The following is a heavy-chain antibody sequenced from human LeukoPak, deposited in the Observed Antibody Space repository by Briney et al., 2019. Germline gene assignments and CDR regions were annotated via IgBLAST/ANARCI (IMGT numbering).Heavy chain of an antibody. Sequence: GSLRLSCAASGFTFSSYAMSWVRQAPGKGLEWVSAISGSGGSTYYADSVKGRFTISRDNSKNTLYLQMNSLRAEDTAVYYCAKKGDSSGWYAYFDYWGQGTLVTVSS. CDR3: AKKGDSSGWYAYFDY. D-gene: IGHD6-19*01. CDR2: ISGSGGST. CDR1: GFTFSSYA. V-gene: IGHV3-23*01. J-gene: IGHJ4*02.